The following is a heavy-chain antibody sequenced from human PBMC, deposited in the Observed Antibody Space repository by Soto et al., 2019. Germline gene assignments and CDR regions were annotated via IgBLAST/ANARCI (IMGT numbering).Heavy chain of an antibody. CDR2: IYYSGST. J-gene: IGHJ6*02. CDR3: ARHLATTTSPDYYYYGMDV. CDR1: GGSISSYY. D-gene: IGHD4-17*01. Sequence: SETLSLTCTVSGGSISSYYWGWIRQPPGKGLEWIGSIYYSGSTYYNPSLKSRVTISVDTSKNQFSLKLSSVTAADTAVYYCARHLATTTSPDYYYYGMDVWGQGTTVTVSS. V-gene: IGHV4-39*01.